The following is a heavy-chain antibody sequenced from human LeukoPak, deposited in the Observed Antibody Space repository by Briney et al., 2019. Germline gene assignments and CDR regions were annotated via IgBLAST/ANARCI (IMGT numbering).Heavy chain of an antibody. D-gene: IGHD3-3*01. V-gene: IGHV1-2*02. Sequence: EASVKVSCKASGYTFTGYYMHWVRQAPGQGLEWMGWINPNSGGTNCAQKFQGRVTMTRDTSISTAYMDLSRLRSDDTAVYYCAKVLPIYFSPSSWFDPWGQGTLVTVSS. J-gene: IGHJ5*02. CDR2: INPNSGGT. CDR1: GYTFTGYY. CDR3: AKVLPIYFSPSSWFDP.